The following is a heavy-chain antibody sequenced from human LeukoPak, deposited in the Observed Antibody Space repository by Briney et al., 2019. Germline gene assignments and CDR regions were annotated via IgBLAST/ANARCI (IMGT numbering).Heavy chain of an antibody. V-gene: IGHV1-69*04. CDR2: IIPILGIA. CDR1: GGTFSSYA. J-gene: IGHJ4*02. Sequence: SVKVSCKASGGTFSSYAISWVRQAPGQGLEWMGRIIPILGIANYAQKFQGRVTMTRDTSISTAYMELSRLRSDDTAVYYCARTRDYGDSAIFDYWGQGTLVTVSS. CDR3: ARTRDYGDSAIFDY. D-gene: IGHD4-17*01.